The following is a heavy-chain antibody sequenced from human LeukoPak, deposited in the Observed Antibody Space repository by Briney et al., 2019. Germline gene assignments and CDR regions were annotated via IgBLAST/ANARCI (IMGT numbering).Heavy chain of an antibody. CDR1: GYTFTGYY. CDR3: ARQDCTNGVCYSDGFDY. D-gene: IGHD2-8*01. CDR2: INPNSGGT. V-gene: IGHV1-2*02. J-gene: IGHJ4*02. Sequence: ASVKVSCKASGYTFTGYYMHWVRQAPGQGLEWMGWINPNSGGTNYAQKFQGRVTMTKDTSISTAYMELSRLRSDDTAVYYCARQDCTNGVCYSDGFDYWGQGTLVTVSS.